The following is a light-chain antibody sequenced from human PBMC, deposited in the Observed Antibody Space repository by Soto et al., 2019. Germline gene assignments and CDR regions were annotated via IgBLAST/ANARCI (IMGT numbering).Light chain of an antibody. J-gene: IGLJ1*01. CDR3: CSYAGSSSPYV. V-gene: IGLV2-23*01. CDR1: SSDFGSYNL. CDR2: EGS. Sequence: QSALTQPASVSGSPGQSITISCTGTSSDFGSYNLVSWYQQHPGKAPKLMIYEGSKRPSGVSNRFSGSKSGNTASLTISGLQAEDEADYYCCSYAGSSSPYVFGTGTKLTVL.